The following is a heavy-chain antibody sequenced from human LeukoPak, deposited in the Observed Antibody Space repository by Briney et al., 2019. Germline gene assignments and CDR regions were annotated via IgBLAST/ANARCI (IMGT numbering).Heavy chain of an antibody. V-gene: IGHV3-23*01. CDR1: GFTFSSYS. D-gene: IGHD1-26*01. J-gene: IGHJ4*02. CDR2: ISGSAYAS. CDR3: ARETRDQMWRNYYFDS. Sequence: GGSLRLSCAASGFTFSSYSMNWVRQAPGKGLEWLSGISGSAYASYYADSVKGRFTISRDNSKNILYLQMSSLRDDDSATYYCARETRDQMWRNYYFDSWGQGALVTVSS.